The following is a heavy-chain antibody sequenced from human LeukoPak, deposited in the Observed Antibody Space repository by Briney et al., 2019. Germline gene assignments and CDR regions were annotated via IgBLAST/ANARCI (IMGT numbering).Heavy chain of an antibody. CDR2: IYSGGST. D-gene: IGHD2-21*02. CDR1: GFTVSSNY. J-gene: IGHJ3*02. V-gene: IGHV3-66*01. Sequence: PGGSLRLSCAASGFTVSSNYMSWVRQAPGKGLEWVSVIYSGGSTYYADSVKGRFTISRDNSKNTLYLQMNSLRAEDTAVYYCARDLKQGDCGDDCLAPDAGAFDIWGQGTMVTVSS. CDR3: ARDLKQGDCGDDCLAPDAGAFDI.